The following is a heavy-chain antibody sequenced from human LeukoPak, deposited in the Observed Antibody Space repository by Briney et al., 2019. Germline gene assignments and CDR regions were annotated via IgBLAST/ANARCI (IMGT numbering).Heavy chain of an antibody. CDR1: GGSFTDYY. V-gene: IGHV4-34*01. Sequence: SETLSLTCAVYGGSFTDYYWNWIRQPPGKGLEWIGEINHSGITNYNPSLKSRVTISADTSKNQFSLQLNSVTPEDTAVYYCAKGIAAAAIAGYYYMDVWGKGTTVTISS. D-gene: IGHD6-13*01. CDR2: INHSGIT. CDR3: AKGIAAAAIAGYYYMDV. J-gene: IGHJ6*03.